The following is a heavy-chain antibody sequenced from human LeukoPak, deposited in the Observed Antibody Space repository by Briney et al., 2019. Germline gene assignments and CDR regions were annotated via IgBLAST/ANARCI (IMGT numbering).Heavy chain of an antibody. J-gene: IGHJ4*02. D-gene: IGHD3-10*01. CDR2: IDYSGST. CDR3: AREVFALWFGELCGGDCYSGTSYFDY. Sequence: SETLSLTCAVSGGSISSFYWSWIRQPPGKGLEWIGYIDYSGSTNYNPSLKSRVTISVDTSKNQFSLKLSSVTAADTAVYYCAREVFALWFGELCGGDCYSGTSYFDYWGQGTLVTVSS. CDR1: GGSISSFY. V-gene: IGHV4-59*01.